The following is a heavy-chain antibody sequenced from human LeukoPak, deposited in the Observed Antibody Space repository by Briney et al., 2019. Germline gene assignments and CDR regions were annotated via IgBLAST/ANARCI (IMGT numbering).Heavy chain of an antibody. J-gene: IGHJ4*02. CDR1: GYTFTDYY. CDR2: INPRDASA. CDR3: ARLTSSSWYNCFDY. D-gene: IGHD6-13*01. Sequence: ASVKVSCKASGYTFTDYYIHWVRHAPGQGLEWMGVINPRDASATYAENFQGRVTLTSDTSTSTVYMELSGLKSEDTAVFYCARLTSSSWYNCFDYWGQGTLVTVSS. V-gene: IGHV1-46*01.